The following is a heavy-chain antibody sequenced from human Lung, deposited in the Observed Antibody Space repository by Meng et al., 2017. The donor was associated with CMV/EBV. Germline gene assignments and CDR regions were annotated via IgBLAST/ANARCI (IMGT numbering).Heavy chain of an antibody. V-gene: IGHV1-18*04. CDR3: ARDRWYYSSGNYCAFDY. D-gene: IGHD3-10*01. CDR2: ISPNNGNT. J-gene: IGHJ4*02. CDR1: CYSFSSYS. Sequence: ASVKVSXKASCYSFSSYSINWVRQAPGQGLEWLGWISPNNGNTNYAQKLEARVTMTTDTSTSTAYMELRSLRSDDTAVYYCARDRWYYSSGNYCAFDYWGQGTXVTVSS.